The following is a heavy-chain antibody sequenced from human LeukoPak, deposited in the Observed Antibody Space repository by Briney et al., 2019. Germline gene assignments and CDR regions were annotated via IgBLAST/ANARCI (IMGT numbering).Heavy chain of an antibody. CDR3: ARGRWTGYCSSTSCYSGLDP. D-gene: IGHD2-2*02. CDR2: MNPNSGNI. Sequence: ASVKVSCKASGYTFTNYDINWVRQATGQGLEWMGWMNPNSGNIGYAQKFQDRVTMTRNTSISTAYMELSSLRSEDTAVYYCARGRWTGYCSSTSCYSGLDPWGQGTLVTVSS. V-gene: IGHV1-8*01. CDR1: GYTFTNYD. J-gene: IGHJ5*02.